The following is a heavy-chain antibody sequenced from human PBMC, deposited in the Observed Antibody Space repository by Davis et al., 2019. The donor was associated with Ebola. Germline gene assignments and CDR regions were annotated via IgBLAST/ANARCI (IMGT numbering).Heavy chain of an antibody. J-gene: IGHJ4*02. Sequence: SVKVSCKASGGTFSSYAISWVRQAPGQGLEWMGGIIPIFGTANYAQKFQGRVTITADESTSTAYMELSSLRSEDTAVYYCQLAAAATGGVFDYWGQGTLVTVSS. D-gene: IGHD6-13*01. CDR1: GGTFSSYA. V-gene: IGHV1-69*13. CDR3: QLAAAATGGVFDY. CDR2: IIPIFGTA.